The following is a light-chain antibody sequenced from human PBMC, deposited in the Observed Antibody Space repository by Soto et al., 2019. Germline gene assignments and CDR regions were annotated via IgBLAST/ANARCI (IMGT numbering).Light chain of an antibody. J-gene: IGKJ1*01. V-gene: IGKV3-20*01. Sequence: IVLTQSPGTLSLSPGERATLSCRASQSVSNNYLAWYQRKPGQAPRLLIYGASSRATGIPHRFSGSGSGTDFTLTISRLEPEDFAVYYCQQYDNSPWTFGQGTKV. CDR1: QSVSNNY. CDR2: GAS. CDR3: QQYDNSPWT.